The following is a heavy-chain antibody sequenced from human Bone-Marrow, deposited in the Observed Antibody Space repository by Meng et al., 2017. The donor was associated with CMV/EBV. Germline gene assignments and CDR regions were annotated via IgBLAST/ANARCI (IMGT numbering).Heavy chain of an antibody. J-gene: IGHJ6*01. Sequence: GGSLRLSCAASGFSFGDYAMSWVRQAPGKGLQWVSGIDWNGGNTGYADSVKGRFTISRDNAKNSLVLQMNSLRAEDTAFYYCARVDNAYYYYGVDVWGQGNTVTVSS. CDR1: GFSFGDYA. V-gene: IGHV3-20*04. CDR3: ARVDNAYYYYGVDV. D-gene: IGHD1-1*01. CDR2: IDWNGGNT.